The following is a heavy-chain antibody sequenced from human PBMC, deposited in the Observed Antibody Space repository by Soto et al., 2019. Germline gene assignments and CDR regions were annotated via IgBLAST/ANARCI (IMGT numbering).Heavy chain of an antibody. CDR3: AKDHRIMITFGGVIVLQPFDY. V-gene: IGHV3-23*01. D-gene: IGHD3-16*02. Sequence: PGGSLRLSCAASGFTFSSYAMSWVRQAPGKGLEWVSAISGSGGSTYYADSVKGRFTISRDNSKNTLYLQMNSLRAEDTAVYYCAKDHRIMITFGGVIVLQPFDYWGQGTLVTVSS. J-gene: IGHJ4*02. CDR2: ISGSGGST. CDR1: GFTFSSYA.